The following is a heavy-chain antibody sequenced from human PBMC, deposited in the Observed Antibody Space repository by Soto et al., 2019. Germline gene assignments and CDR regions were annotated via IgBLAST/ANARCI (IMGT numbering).Heavy chain of an antibody. V-gene: IGHV4-39*01. D-gene: IGHD2-8*01. CDR2: IYYTGSA. Sequence: SETLSLTCSVSGDSTSSSQNYWGWIRQSPGKGLEWIGSIYYTGSAYYNPSLKSRVTISVDTSKNHFSLKLSSVTAADTAAYYCARHPPYCSNGVCYSGYYHMDVWGKGTTVTVSS. J-gene: IGHJ6*03. CDR1: GDSTSSSQNY. CDR3: ARHPPYCSNGVCYSGYYHMDV.